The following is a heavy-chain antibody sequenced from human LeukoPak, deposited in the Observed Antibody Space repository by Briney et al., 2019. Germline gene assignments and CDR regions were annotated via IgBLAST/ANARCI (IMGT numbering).Heavy chain of an antibody. J-gene: IGHJ4*02. CDR2: IYYSGTT. Sequence: PSETLSLTCTVSGDSISSGSYYCGWIRQPPGKGLEWIGNIYYSGTTYYNPSLKSRVTISVDTSKNQYSLKLISVTAADTAVYYCARPIASGNPAGFWGQGTLVTVSS. D-gene: IGHD3-10*01. CDR3: ARPIASGNPAGF. CDR1: GDSISSGSYY. V-gene: IGHV4-39*01.